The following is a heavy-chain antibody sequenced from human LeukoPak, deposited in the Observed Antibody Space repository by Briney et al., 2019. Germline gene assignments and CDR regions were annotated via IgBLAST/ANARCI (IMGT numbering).Heavy chain of an antibody. Sequence: GGSLRLSCATSGFNFTNFAMNWVRQAPGKGLEWVSGISDQTYYTDSVRGRFTISRDNSKNTLYLQMNSLRAEDTAVYYCAKGQASVTYKYFFDYWGQGTLVTVSS. CDR3: AKGQASVTYKYFFDY. J-gene: IGHJ4*02. CDR1: GFNFTNFA. CDR2: ISDQT. D-gene: IGHD4-17*01. V-gene: IGHV3-23*01.